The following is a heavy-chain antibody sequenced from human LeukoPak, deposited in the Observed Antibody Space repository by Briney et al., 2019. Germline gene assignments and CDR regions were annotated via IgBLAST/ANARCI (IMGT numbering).Heavy chain of an antibody. Sequence: GGSLRLSCAASGFTFSSYAMSWVRQAPGEGLEWVSAISGSGGSTYYADSVKGRFTISRDNSKNTLYLQMNSLRAEDTAVYYCATLVGAAFDYWGRGTLVTVSS. J-gene: IGHJ4*02. CDR3: ATLVGAAFDY. CDR1: GFTFSSYA. CDR2: ISGSGGST. D-gene: IGHD1-26*01. V-gene: IGHV3-23*01.